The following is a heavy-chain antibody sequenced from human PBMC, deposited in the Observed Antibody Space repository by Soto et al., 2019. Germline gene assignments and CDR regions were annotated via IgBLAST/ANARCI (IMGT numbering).Heavy chain of an antibody. V-gene: IGHV4-30-4*01. D-gene: IGHD2-8*01. CDR2: IYNGGRT. Sequence: PSETLSLTCTVSGDSISSDGYHWSWIRQSPGKGLEWIGYIYNGGRTFYRPSLESRINMSLDATKNSYSLRLTSVTAADTAVSYCASAPVGMDSINFFDHWGQGILVTVSS. J-gene: IGHJ4*02. CDR1: GDSISSDGYH. CDR3: ASAPVGMDSINFFDH.